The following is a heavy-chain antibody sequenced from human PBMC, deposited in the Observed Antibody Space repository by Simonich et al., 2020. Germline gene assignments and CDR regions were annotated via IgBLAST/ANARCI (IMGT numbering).Heavy chain of an antibody. CDR3: ARSTTGTTAFDI. CDR1: GYHFTSYG. D-gene: IGHD1-1*01. V-gene: IGHV1-18*01. J-gene: IGHJ3*02. Sequence: QVQLVQSGAEVKKPGASVKVSCKASGYHFTSYGISWVRQAPGQGLEWMGWTSPYNDNTNYQHNLQGRVTMTTDTSTSTDYMELRSLRSDDTAVYYCARSTTGTTAFDIWGQGTMVTVSS. CDR2: TSPYNDNT.